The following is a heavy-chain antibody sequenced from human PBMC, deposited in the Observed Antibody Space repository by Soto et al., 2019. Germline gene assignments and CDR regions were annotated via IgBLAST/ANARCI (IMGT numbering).Heavy chain of an antibody. J-gene: IGHJ4*02. CDR2: ISTYNGNT. Sequence: QVQLVQSGAEVKKPGASVKVSCKASGYTFTSFSISWVRQAPGQGLEWMGWISTYNGNTKYAQKLQGRVTMTTDTLTSTAYMELRSLRSDDTAVFYCAREMVRGVGSDYWGQGTLVTVSS. CDR1: GYTFTSFS. CDR3: AREMVRGVGSDY. D-gene: IGHD3-10*01. V-gene: IGHV1-18*01.